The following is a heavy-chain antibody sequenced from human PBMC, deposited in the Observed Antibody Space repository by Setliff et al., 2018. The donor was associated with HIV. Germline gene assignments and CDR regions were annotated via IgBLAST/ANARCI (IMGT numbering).Heavy chain of an antibody. Sequence: LSLTCTVSGGFIGTYYWSWIRQSPGKGLEWIGSVYYTGSTNYNPSLESRVTMSVDTSKNRFSLRLMPLTAADTAIYYCARGRVTLNGVAAGHHYMDVWGKGNTVTV. J-gene: IGHJ6*03. CDR3: ARGRVTLNGVAAGHHYMDV. CDR1: GGFIGTYY. V-gene: IGHV4-59*13. CDR2: VYYTGST. D-gene: IGHD3-3*01.